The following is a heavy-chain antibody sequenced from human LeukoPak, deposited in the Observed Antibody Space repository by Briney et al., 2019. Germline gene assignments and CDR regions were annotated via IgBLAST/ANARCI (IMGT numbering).Heavy chain of an antibody. Sequence: SQTLSLTCTVSGGSISSGSYYWSWIRQPPGKGLEWIGSIYYSGSTYYNPSLKSRVTISVDTSKNQFSLKLSSVTAADTAVYYCARRPIAGGAHFDYWGQGTLVTVSS. CDR1: GGSISSGSYY. CDR2: IYYSGST. D-gene: IGHD2-21*01. CDR3: ARRPIAGGAHFDY. V-gene: IGHV4-39*01. J-gene: IGHJ4*02.